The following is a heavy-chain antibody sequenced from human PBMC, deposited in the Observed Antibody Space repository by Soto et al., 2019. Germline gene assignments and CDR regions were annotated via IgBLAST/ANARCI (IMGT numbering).Heavy chain of an antibody. V-gene: IGHV4-34*01. CDR3: ARGHVAVAGTDYYGMDV. Sequence: PSETLSLTCAVYGGSFSGYYWSWIRQPPGKGLEWIGEINHSGSTNYNPSLKSRVTISVDTSKNQFSLKLSSVTAADTAVYYCARGHVAVAGTDYYGMDVWGQGTTVTVS. CDR1: GGSFSGYY. D-gene: IGHD6-19*01. J-gene: IGHJ6*02. CDR2: INHSGST.